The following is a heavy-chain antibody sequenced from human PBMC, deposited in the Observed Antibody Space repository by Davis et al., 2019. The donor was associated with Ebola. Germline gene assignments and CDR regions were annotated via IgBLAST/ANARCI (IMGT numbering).Heavy chain of an antibody. CDR3: ARVKRYYDFWSGYSEYYGMDV. J-gene: IGHJ6*02. CDR1: GYTFTSYG. CDR2: ISAYNGNT. Sequence: ASVKVSCKASGYTFTSYGISWVRQAPGQGLEWMGWISAYNGNTNYAQKLQGRVTMTTDTSTSTDYMELRSLRSDDTAGYYCARVKRYYDFWSGYSEYYGMDVWGQGTTVTVSS. D-gene: IGHD3-3*01. V-gene: IGHV1-18*01.